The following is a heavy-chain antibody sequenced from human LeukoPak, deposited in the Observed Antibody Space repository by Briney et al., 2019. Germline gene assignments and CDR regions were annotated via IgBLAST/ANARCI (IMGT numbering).Heavy chain of an antibody. J-gene: IGHJ6*02. CDR2: VSTGSNYI. CDR1: GFTFSSYS. D-gene: IGHD3-3*01. CDR3: ARKGESGYGMDV. Sequence: PGGSLRLSCTASGFTFSSYSLNWVRQAPGKGLEWVSSVSTGSNYIYYADSVKGRFTISRDNDKNSLYLQMNSLRVEDTAVYYCARKGESGYGMDVWGQGTTVTVSS. V-gene: IGHV3-21*01.